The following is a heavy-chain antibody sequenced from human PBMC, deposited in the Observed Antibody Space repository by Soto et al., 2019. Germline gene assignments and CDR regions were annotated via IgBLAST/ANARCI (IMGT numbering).Heavy chain of an antibody. V-gene: IGHV1-8*01. CDR3: ARGAPAAGFDL. CDR1: GYTFTSND. J-gene: IGHJ4*02. CDR2: MKPSTGDS. D-gene: IGHD6-13*01. Sequence: GASVKVSCKSSGYTFTSNDINWVRQASGQGLEWMGWMKPSTGDSGYAQDFQGRITMTRDTATSTAYMELSSLRSEDTAVYYCARGAPAAGFDLCGQGTLVTVSS.